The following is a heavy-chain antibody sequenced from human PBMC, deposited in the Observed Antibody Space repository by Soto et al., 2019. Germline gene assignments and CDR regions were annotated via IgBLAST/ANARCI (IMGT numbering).Heavy chain of an antibody. Sequence: QVQLQQSGPGLVKPSETLSLTCTVSGGSISSYSWSWIRQSPGKGLEWIGYMHYSGSTNHNPSLKRPVTLSPATSKKPFLLELSSVTAGATAVYYCAGYYEFLSEDLFGYYHYYVDVWGRGTTVTVSS. V-gene: IGHV4-59*01. CDR2: MHYSGST. D-gene: IGHD3-3*01. J-gene: IGHJ6*03. CDR3: AGYYEFLSEDLFGYYHYYVDV. CDR1: GGSISSYS.